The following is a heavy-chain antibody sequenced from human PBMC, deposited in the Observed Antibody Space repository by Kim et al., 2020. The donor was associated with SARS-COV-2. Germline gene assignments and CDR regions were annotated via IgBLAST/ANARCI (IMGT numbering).Heavy chain of an antibody. V-gene: IGHV3-64D*06. CDR2: ISSNGGST. J-gene: IGHJ4*02. CDR3: VKDRNILTGYLYYFDY. Sequence: GGSLRLSCSASGFTFSSYAMHWVRQAPGKGLEYVSAISSNGGSTYYADSVKGRFTISRDNSKNTLYLQMSSLRAEDTAVYYCVKDRNILTGYLYYFDYWGQGTLVTVSS. D-gene: IGHD3-9*01. CDR1: GFTFSSYA.